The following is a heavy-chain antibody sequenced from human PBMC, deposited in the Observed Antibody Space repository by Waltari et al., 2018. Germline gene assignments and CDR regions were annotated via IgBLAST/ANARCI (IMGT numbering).Heavy chain of an antibody. CDR2: IYYSGST. CDR3: ARIITSTKGYYFDY. Sequence: QLQLQESGPGLVKPSETLSLTCTVSGGSLSIRTYYGGWLRQPPGQGLEWVGNIYYSGSTYYHQSLKSRVTGSVDTSKNQFSLKLSSVTAADTAVYYCARIITSTKGYYFDYWGQGTLVTVSS. D-gene: IGHD3-10*01. V-gene: IGHV4-39*01. J-gene: IGHJ4*02. CDR1: GGSLSIRTYY.